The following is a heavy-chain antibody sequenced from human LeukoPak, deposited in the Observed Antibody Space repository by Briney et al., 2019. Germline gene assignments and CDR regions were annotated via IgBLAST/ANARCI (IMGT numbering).Heavy chain of an antibody. CDR2: IYSGGST. D-gene: IGHD3-22*01. Sequence: GGSLRLSCAASGFTVSSSYMSWVRQAPGKGLEWVSVIYSGGSTYYADSVKGRFTISRDNSKNTLYLQMNSLRAEDTAVYYCARPYYYDSSGHDAFDIWGQGTMVTVSS. CDR1: GFTVSSSY. CDR3: ARPYYYDSSGHDAFDI. J-gene: IGHJ3*02. V-gene: IGHV3-53*01.